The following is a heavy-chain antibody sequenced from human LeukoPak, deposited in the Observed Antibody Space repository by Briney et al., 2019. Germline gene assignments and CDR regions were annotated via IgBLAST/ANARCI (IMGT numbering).Heavy chain of an antibody. V-gene: IGHV3-11*04. Sequence: PGGSLRLSCAASGFTFSDSYMSWIRQAPGKGLEWVSYISGSGTTIYYADSVKGRFTISRDNAKNSLFLQMTSLRAEDTAVYYCARVGGRYSPLGYWGQGTLVTVSS. J-gene: IGHJ4*02. CDR1: GFTFSDSY. CDR2: ISGSGTTI. D-gene: IGHD3-16*02. CDR3: ARVGGRYSPLGY.